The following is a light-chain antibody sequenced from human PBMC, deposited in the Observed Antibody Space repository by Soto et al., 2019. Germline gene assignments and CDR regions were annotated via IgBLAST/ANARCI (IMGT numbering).Light chain of an antibody. J-gene: IGLJ1*01. CDR2: DVS. Sequence: QSALTQPASVSGSPGQSIAISCTGTSSDVGGYNYVSWYQHHPGKAPTVMIYDVSNRPSGVSDRFSGSKSGNTASLTISGLQADDEADYYCSSYTSSSTYVFGTGTKDTVL. V-gene: IGLV2-14*03. CDR1: SSDVGGYNY. CDR3: SSYTSSSTYV.